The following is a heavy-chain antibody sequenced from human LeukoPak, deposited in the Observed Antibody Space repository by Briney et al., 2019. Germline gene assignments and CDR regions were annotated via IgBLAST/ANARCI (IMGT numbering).Heavy chain of an antibody. Sequence: ASVKVSCKASGYTFSSYGIGWVRQAPGQGLEWMGWISANNGNTNYAQKVQGRVTMTTDTSTSTAYMELKSLTSDDPAVYYCARDGYFDSWGQGTLVTVSS. CDR2: ISANNGNT. CDR1: GYTFSSYG. J-gene: IGHJ4*02. CDR3: ARDGYFDS. V-gene: IGHV1-18*01.